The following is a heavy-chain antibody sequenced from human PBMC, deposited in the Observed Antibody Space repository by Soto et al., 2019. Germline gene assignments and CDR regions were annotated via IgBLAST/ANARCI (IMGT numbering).Heavy chain of an antibody. Sequence: GGSLRLSCAASGFTFSGSAMHWVRQASGKGLEWVGRIRGKANSYATAYAASVKGRFTISRDDSKNTAYLQMNSLKTEDTAVYYCTTFSEIVATINFDYWGQGTLVTVSS. CDR2: IRGKANSYAT. D-gene: IGHD5-12*01. V-gene: IGHV3-73*01. CDR1: GFTFSGSA. J-gene: IGHJ4*02. CDR3: TTFSEIVATINFDY.